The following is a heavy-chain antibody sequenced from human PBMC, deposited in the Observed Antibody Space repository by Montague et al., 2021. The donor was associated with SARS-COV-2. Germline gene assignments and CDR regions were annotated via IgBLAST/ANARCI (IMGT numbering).Heavy chain of an antibody. D-gene: IGHD3-16*01. V-gene: IGHV3-21*01. Sequence: SLRLSCATSGFTFSRNSMNWVRQAPGKGLEWVSTISSETLHTFYAESVKGRFTISRDNAKNELYLQMNSLRAEDMAVYYCARGGEIDVWAPFGHWGQGTLVTVSS. J-gene: IGHJ4*02. CDR2: ISSETLHT. CDR3: ARGGEIDVWAPFGH. CDR1: GFTFSRNS.